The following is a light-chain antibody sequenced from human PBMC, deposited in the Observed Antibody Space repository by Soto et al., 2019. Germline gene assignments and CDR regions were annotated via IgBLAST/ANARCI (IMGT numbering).Light chain of an antibody. Sequence: EIVMTQSPATLSVSPGERATLSCRASQSVSGNLAWYQQKPGQAPRLLIYGASTRATGIPARFSGSGSGTDFTLTISSPQSEDFAVDYGQQYNNWPRTFGQGTKVEIK. CDR1: QSVSGN. CDR2: GAS. CDR3: QQYNNWPRT. V-gene: IGKV3-15*01. J-gene: IGKJ1*01.